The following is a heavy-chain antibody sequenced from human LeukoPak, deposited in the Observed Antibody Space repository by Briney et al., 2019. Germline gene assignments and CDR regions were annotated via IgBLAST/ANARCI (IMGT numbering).Heavy chain of an antibody. Sequence: PSETLSLTCTVSGGSISSSSYSWCWIRQPPGQPLVWIGSIYYSGSTYYNPSLKSRVTISVDTSKNQFSLKLSSVTAADTAVYYCARHSPGVLRYFDWTFDYWGQGTLVTVPS. J-gene: IGHJ4*02. CDR1: GGSISSSSYS. CDR2: IYYSGST. V-gene: IGHV4-39*01. CDR3: ARHSPGVLRYFDWTFDY. D-gene: IGHD3-9*01.